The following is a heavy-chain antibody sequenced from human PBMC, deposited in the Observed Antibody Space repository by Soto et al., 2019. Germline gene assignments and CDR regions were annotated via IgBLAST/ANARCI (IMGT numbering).Heavy chain of an antibody. CDR2: IIPSLGIA. J-gene: IGHJ4*02. V-gene: IGHV1-69*08. CDR3: ARDCGGDCALTL. Sequence: QVQLVQSGAEVKKPGSSVKVSCKASGGTFSSYTISWVRQAPGQGLEWMGRIIPSLGIANYAQKLQGRVTITADKSTSTAYMELSSLRSEDTAGYYCARDCGGDCALTLWGQGTLVTVSS. D-gene: IGHD2-21*01. CDR1: GGTFSSYT.